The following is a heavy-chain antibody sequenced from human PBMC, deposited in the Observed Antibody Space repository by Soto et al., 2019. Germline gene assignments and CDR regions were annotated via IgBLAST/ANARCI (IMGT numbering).Heavy chain of an antibody. Sequence: SETLSLTCTVSGGSISSYYWSWIRQPPGKGLEWIGYIYYSGSTNYNPSLKSRVTILVDTSKNQFSLKLRSVTAADTAVYYCARGFRAVAGTEFDYWGQGTLVTVSS. D-gene: IGHD6-19*01. CDR1: GGSISSYY. J-gene: IGHJ4*02. CDR3: ARGFRAVAGTEFDY. CDR2: IYYSGST. V-gene: IGHV4-59*01.